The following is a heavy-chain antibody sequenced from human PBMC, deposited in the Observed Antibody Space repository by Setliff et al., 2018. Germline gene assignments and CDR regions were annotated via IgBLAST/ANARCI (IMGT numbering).Heavy chain of an antibody. J-gene: IGHJ4*02. Sequence: ASETLSLTCTVSGGSISSYYWSWIRQPAGKGLEWIGRIYTSGSTNYNPSLKSRVTISMDTSKNQFSLKVSSVTAADTAVYYCASKYKDTAMVTALFDYWGQGTLVTVSS. CDR1: GGSISSYY. D-gene: IGHD5-18*01. CDR3: ASKYKDTAMVTALFDY. V-gene: IGHV4-4*07. CDR2: IYTSGST.